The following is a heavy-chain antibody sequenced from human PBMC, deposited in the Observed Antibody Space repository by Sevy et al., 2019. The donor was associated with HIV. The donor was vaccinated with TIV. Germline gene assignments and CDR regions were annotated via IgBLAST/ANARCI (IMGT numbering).Heavy chain of an antibody. J-gene: IGHJ4*02. CDR2: IRSKAKNYAT. CDR3: TPAGYGFDY. Sequence: GGSLRLSCAASGFTFSGSDMHWVRQASGKWLEWVGRIRSKAKNYATAYAASVKGRFTISRDDSKNTAYLQMNSLKTEDTAVYFCTPAGYGFDYWGQGTLVTVSS. V-gene: IGHV3-73*01. D-gene: IGHD5-18*01. CDR1: GFTFSGSD.